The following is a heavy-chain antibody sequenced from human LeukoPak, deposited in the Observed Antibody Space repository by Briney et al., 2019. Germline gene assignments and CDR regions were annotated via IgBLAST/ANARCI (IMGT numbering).Heavy chain of an antibody. CDR3: ARLVDSSGYYDGTFDY. CDR1: GGSISSSSYY. Sequence: PSETLSLTCTVSGGSISSSSYYWGWIRQPPGKGLEWFGSIYYSGSTYYNPSLKSRVTISVDTSKNQFSLKLSSVTAADTAVYYCARLVDSSGYYDGTFDYWGQGTLVTVSS. V-gene: IGHV4-39*01. D-gene: IGHD3-22*01. CDR2: IYYSGST. J-gene: IGHJ4*02.